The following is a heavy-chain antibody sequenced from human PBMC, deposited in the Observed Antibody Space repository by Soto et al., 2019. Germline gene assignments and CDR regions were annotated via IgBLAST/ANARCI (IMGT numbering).Heavy chain of an antibody. J-gene: IGHJ4*02. V-gene: IGHV1-46*01. D-gene: IGHD4-4*01. CDR2: IHTSYGCT. CDR1: GYTFTNYY. Sequence: QVQLVQSETEMKTPGASVKLTCKAAGYTFTNYYIHWVRQAPVHGLEWMGRIHTSYGCTIFAQKFHFRVTMPSHTLTNTVYMALDRLRSEDTAIYFGARDNYIWSFDYWGQGTHVPVTA. CDR3: ARDNYIWSFDY.